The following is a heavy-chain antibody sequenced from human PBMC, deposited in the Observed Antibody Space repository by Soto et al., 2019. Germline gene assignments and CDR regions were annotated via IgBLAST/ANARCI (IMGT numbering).Heavy chain of an antibody. J-gene: IGHJ3*02. V-gene: IGHV2-70*04. CDR2: IDWDDEK. D-gene: IGHD6-19*01. Sequence: GPTLVNPTQTLTLTCTLSGFSLSTSGTRVSWIRQPPGKALEWLARIDWDDEKFYSTSLKTRLTISKDTSKNQVVLTMTNMDPVDTATYYCARPRDGSYGPYAFDIWDQGTMVTVSS. CDR1: GFSLSTSGTR. CDR3: ARPRDGSYGPYAFDI.